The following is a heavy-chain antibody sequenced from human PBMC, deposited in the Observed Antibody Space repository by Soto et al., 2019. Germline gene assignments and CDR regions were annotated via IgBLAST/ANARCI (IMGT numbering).Heavy chain of an antibody. V-gene: IGHV3-21*01. CDR3: ASLSRFALDY. D-gene: IGHD3-10*01. CDR2: ISSSSSYI. CDR1: GFTFSSYA. J-gene: IGHJ4*01. Sequence: GGSLRLSCAASGFTFSSYAMNWVRQAPGKGLEWVSSISSSSSYIYYTDSVKGRFTISRDNAKNSLYLQMNSLRAEDTAVYYCASLSRFALDYWGQGTLVTVSS.